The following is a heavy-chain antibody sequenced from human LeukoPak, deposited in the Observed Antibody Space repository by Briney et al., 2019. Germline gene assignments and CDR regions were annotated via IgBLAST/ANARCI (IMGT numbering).Heavy chain of an antibody. V-gene: IGHV6-1*01. CDR1: GDSVSSNSAA. D-gene: IGHD2/OR15-2a*01. Sequence: SQTLSLTCAISGDSVSSNSAARNWLRQSPSRGLEWLGRTYYRSKWYHDYAVSVKSRTTINPDTSKNQFSLQLNSVTPEDTADYYCARGFYYTGMDVWGQGTTVTVSS. CDR2: TYYRSKWYH. CDR3: ARGFYYTGMDV. J-gene: IGHJ6*02.